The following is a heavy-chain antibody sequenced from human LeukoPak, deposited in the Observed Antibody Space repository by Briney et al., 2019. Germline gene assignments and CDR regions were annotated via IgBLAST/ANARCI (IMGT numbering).Heavy chain of an antibody. CDR3: ARGLGYCSSSSCHFDY. Sequence: ASVKVSCKASGYTFTSYGISWVRQAPGQGLEWMGWITTNTGNPTYAQGFTGRFVFPLDTSVSTTYLQITSLEAEDTAVYYCARGLGYCSSSSCHFDYWGQGTLVTVSS. V-gene: IGHV7-4-1*02. D-gene: IGHD2-2*01. J-gene: IGHJ4*02. CDR1: GYTFTSYG. CDR2: ITTNTGNP.